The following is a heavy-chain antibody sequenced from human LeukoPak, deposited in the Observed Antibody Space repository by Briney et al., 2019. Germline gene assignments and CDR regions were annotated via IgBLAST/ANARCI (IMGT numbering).Heavy chain of an antibody. CDR2: ISSSSSTI. CDR3: ARDHDSSGYPVDY. CDR1: GFTFSSYS. J-gene: IGHJ4*02. D-gene: IGHD3-22*01. Sequence: GGSLRLSCAASGFTFSSYSRNGVRQAPGKGLKGFSYISSSSSTIYYADSVKGRFTISRDNAKNSLYLQMNSLRDEDTAVYYCARDHDSSGYPVDYWGQGTLVTVSS. V-gene: IGHV3-48*02.